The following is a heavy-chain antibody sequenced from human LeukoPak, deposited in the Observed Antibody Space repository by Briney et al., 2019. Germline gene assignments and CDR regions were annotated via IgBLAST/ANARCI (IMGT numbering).Heavy chain of an antibody. CDR2: IYSGGST. J-gene: IGHJ4*02. CDR1: GFTFSSYW. V-gene: IGHV3-53*01. CDR3: ASPRYSSGWYVEYY. D-gene: IGHD6-19*01. Sequence: GGSLRLSCAASGFTFSSYWMSWVRQAPGKGLEWVSVIYSGGSTYYADSVKGRFTISRDNSKNTLYLQMNSLRAEDTAVYYCASPRYSSGWYVEYYWGQGTLVTVSS.